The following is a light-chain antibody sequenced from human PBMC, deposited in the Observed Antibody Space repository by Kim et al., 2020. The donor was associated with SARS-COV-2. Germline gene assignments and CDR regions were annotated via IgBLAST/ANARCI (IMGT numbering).Light chain of an antibody. CDR2: DAS. Sequence: PGDRATLSCRASQNIDTNLAWYQQRHGKAPRLLVYDASNRATGVPDRFSGSGSGTDFTLTISSLEPEDFSIYYCQQRNSWPPAVTFGGGTKVDIK. V-gene: IGKV3-11*01. CDR1: QNIDTN. CDR3: QQRNSWPPAVT. J-gene: IGKJ4*01.